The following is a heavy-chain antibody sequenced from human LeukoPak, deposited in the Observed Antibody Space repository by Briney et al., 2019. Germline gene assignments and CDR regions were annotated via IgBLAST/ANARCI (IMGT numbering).Heavy chain of an antibody. CDR3: ATYRQVLLPFES. V-gene: IGHV3-23*01. CDR2: IFPSGGEI. D-gene: IGHD5-18*01. Sequence: GGSLRLSCAASGFTFSTFAMIWVRQPPGKGLEWVSSIFPSGGEIHYADSVRGRFTISRDNSKSILSLQMNRLRAEDTAIDYCATYRQVLLPFESWGQGTLVTVSS. CDR1: GFTFSTFA. J-gene: IGHJ4*02.